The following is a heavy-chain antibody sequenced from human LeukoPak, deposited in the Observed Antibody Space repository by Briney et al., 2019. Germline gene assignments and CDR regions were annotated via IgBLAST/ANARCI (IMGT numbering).Heavy chain of an antibody. J-gene: IGHJ6*02. CDR3: AKKIGDFWSGYYDFSSSYYYGMDV. CDR2: INSDGSST. CDR1: GFTFSSYW. V-gene: IGHV3-74*01. D-gene: IGHD3-3*01. Sequence: PGGSLRLSCAASGFTFSSYWMHWVRQAPGNGLVWVSRINSDGSSTSYADSVKGRFTISRDNSKNTLYLQMNSLRAEDTAVYYCAKKIGDFWSGYYDFSSSYYYGMDVWGQGTTVTVSS.